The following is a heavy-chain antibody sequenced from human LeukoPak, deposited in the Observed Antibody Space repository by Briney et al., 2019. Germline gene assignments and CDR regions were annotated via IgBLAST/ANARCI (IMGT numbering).Heavy chain of an antibody. V-gene: IGHV3-7*01. CDR1: GFTFTSVW. J-gene: IGHJ3*01. Sequence: GGSLRLSCAASGFTFTSVWMAWVRQAPGKGLEWVANINQDESERNYVDSVKGRFTISRDNAKNSLDLQMNSLRAEDTAVYYCARYGNGEWLAHYAFDVWGQGTMVTVAS. CDR2: INQDESER. CDR3: ARYGNGEWLAHYAFDV. D-gene: IGHD6-19*01.